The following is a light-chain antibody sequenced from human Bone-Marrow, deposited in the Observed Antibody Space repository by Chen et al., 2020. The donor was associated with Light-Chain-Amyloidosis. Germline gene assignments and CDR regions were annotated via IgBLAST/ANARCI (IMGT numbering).Light chain of an antibody. V-gene: IGLV6-57*01. J-gene: IGLJ3*02. CDR1: SGSIATNY. Sequence: NFMLTQPHSVSESPGKTVIISCTRSSGSIATNYVQWYQQRPGSSPTTVIYEDDQRPSGVPDRFSGSIDRSTNSASLTISALKTEDEADYYCQSYQGSSQGVFGGGTKLTVL. CDR3: QSYQGSSQGV. CDR2: EDD.